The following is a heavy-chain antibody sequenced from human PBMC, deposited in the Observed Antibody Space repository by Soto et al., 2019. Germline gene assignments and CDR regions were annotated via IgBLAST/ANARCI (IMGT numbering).Heavy chain of an antibody. CDR3: AARRIAAALNNRSFQH. Sequence: PSETLSLTCAVYGGSFSGYYWSWIRQPPGKGLEWIGEINHSGSTNYNPSLKSRVTISVDTSKNQFSLKLSSVTAADTAVYYCAARRIAAALNNRSFQHWGQGTLVTVS. CDR2: INHSGST. V-gene: IGHV4-34*01. D-gene: IGHD6-13*01. CDR1: GGSFSGYY. J-gene: IGHJ1*01.